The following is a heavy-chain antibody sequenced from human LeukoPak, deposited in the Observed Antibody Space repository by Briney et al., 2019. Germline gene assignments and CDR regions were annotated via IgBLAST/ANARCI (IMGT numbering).Heavy chain of an antibody. CDR1: GFTFSRSW. V-gene: IGHV3-23*01. Sequence: GGSLRLSCAASGFTFSRSWMSWVRQAPGKGLEWVSAISGSGGSTYYADSVKGRFTISRDNSKNTLYLQMNSLRADDTAVYYXXXXXXXXXSWDSYYYMDVWGKGTTVTVSS. D-gene: IGHD3-16*01. CDR2: ISGSGGST. CDR3: XXXXXXXXSWDSYYYMDV. J-gene: IGHJ6*03.